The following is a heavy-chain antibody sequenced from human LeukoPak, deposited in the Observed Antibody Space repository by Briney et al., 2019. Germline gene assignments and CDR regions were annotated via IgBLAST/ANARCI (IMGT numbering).Heavy chain of an antibody. V-gene: IGHV3-21*01. CDR3: ARDRNSYGFEGFDY. J-gene: IGHJ4*01. Sequence: PGGSLRLSCAASGFTFSSYSMNWVRQAPGKGLEWVSSISSGSSYIYDADSVKGRFTISRDNAKNSLYLQMNSLRAEDTAVYYCARDRNSYGFEGFDYWGQRTLLTVSS. CDR1: GFTFSSYS. D-gene: IGHD5-18*01. CDR2: ISSGSSYI.